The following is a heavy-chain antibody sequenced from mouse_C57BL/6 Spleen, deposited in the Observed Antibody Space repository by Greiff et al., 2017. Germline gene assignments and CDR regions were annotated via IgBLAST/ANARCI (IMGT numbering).Heavy chain of an antibody. CDR3: ARRPSMDY. V-gene: IGHV1-62-2*01. Sequence: VQLQQSGAELVKPGASVKLSCKASGYTFTEYTIHWVKQRSGQGLEWIGWFYPGSGSIKYNEKFKDQATLTADKSSSTAYMQLSSLTSEDSAVYYCARRPSMDYWGQGTSVTVSS. CDR1: GYTFTEYT. CDR2: FYPGSGSI. J-gene: IGHJ4*01.